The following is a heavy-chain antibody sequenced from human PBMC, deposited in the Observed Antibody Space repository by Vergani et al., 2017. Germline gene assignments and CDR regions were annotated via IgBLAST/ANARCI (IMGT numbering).Heavy chain of an antibody. CDR3: ARDRGGGGFDY. D-gene: IGHD4-23*01. V-gene: IGHV3-30-3*01. J-gene: IGHJ4*02. CDR2: ISYDGSNK. Sequence: VQLVESGGGLVQPGGSLRLSCVASGFTFSSYAMHWVRQAPGKGLEWVAVISYDGSNKYYADSVKGRFTISRDNSKNTLYLQMNSLRAEDTAVYYCARDRGGGGFDYWGQGTLVTVSS. CDR1: GFTFSSYA.